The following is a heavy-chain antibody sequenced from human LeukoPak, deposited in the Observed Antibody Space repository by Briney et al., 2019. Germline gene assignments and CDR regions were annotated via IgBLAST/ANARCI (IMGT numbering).Heavy chain of an antibody. V-gene: IGHV3-21*01. CDR3: AKVAAAGTVYFYDMDV. J-gene: IGHJ6*02. D-gene: IGHD6-13*01. CDR2: MSGSDTGS. Sequence: GGSLRLSCVASGFTLSSYSMSWVRQAPGKGLEWVSAMSGSDTGSWYADSVKGRFTTSRDNAKNSLYLQMNSLRAEDTAVYYCAKVAAAGTVYFYDMDVWGQGTTVTVSS. CDR1: GFTLSSYS.